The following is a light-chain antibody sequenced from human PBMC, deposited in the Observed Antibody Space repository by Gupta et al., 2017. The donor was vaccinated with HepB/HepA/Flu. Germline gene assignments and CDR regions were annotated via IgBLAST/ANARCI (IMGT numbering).Light chain of an antibody. J-gene: IGKJ3*01. CDR2: WTS. CDR1: HSLVSSYNSASH. CDR3: QQYYSFPFT. V-gene: IGKV4-1*01. Sequence: DIVLTQSEDSLGVSLGERATISCKSSHSLVSSYNSASHLAWYQQKPGQPPKLLIYWTSGRESGVPDRFSGRGSGTEFTLTISALQAEDVALYYCQQYYSFPFTFGPGTKVDIK.